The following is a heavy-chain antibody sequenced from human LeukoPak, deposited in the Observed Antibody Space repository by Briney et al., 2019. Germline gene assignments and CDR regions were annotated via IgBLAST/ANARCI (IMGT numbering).Heavy chain of an antibody. J-gene: IGHJ4*02. CDR1: GGSISSSSYY. V-gene: IGHV4-39*02. CDR2: IYYSGST. CDR3: ARDYGFGSSWGY. Sequence: PSETLSLTCTVSGGSISSSSYYWGWIRQPPGKGLEWIGSIYYSGSTYYNPSLKSRVTISVDTSKNQFSLKLSSVTAADTAVYYCARDYGFGSSWGYWGQGTLVTVSS. D-gene: IGHD3-10*01.